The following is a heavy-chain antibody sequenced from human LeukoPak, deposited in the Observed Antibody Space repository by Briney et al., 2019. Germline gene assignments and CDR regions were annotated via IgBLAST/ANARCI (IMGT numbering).Heavy chain of an antibody. CDR2: IYYSGST. CDR3: ARYSSGPTLYNWFDP. CDR1: GGSISSSSCS. D-gene: IGHD6-19*01. V-gene: IGHV4-39*01. Sequence: SETLSLTCTVSGGSISSSSCSWGWIRQPPGKGLEWIGSIYYSGSTYYNPSLKSRVTISVDTSKNQFSLKLSSVTAADTAVYYCARYSSGPTLYNWFDPWGQGTLVTVSS. J-gene: IGHJ5*02.